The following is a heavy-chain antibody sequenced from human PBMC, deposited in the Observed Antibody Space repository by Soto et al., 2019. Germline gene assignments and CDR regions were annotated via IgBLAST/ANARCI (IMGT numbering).Heavy chain of an antibody. CDR2: IYYSGST. D-gene: IGHD3-22*01. CDR1: GGSISSGGYY. Sequence: SETLSLTCTVSGGSISSGGYYWSWIRQHPGKGLEWIGYIYYSGSTYYNPSLKSRVTISVDTSKNQFSLKLSSVTAADTAVYYCARVVIVYYDSSGYYLETANLFAPWGQGTLVTVSS. CDR3: ARVVIVYYDSSGYYLETANLFAP. J-gene: IGHJ5*02. V-gene: IGHV4-31*03.